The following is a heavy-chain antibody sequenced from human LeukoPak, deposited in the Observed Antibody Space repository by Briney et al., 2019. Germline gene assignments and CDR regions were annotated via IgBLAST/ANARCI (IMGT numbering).Heavy chain of an antibody. J-gene: IGHJ5*02. CDR1: GYTFTTYW. Sequence: GESLKISCKASGYTFTTYWIGWVRQMPGEGLEWMGVIWPGDSDTRYSPSFQGQVTISVDKSITTAYLQWSSLKASGSAMYYCARPRQGDWFEPWGQGTLVTVSS. CDR2: IWPGDSDT. D-gene: IGHD3-16*01. CDR3: ARPRQGDWFEP. V-gene: IGHV5-51*01.